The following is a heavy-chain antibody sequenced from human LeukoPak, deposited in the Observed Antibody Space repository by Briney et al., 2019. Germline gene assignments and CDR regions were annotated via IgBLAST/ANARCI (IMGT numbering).Heavy chain of an antibody. CDR1: GGSISSYY. D-gene: IGHD2-15*01. CDR2: IYTSGST. V-gene: IGHV4-4*09. J-gene: IGHJ5*02. Sequence: SKTLSLTCTVSGGSISSYYWSWIRQPPGKGLEWIGYIYTSGSTNYNPSLKSRVTISVDTSNNQFSLKLSSVTAADTAVYYCAIRDRSWFDPWGQGTLVTVSS. CDR3: AIRDRSWFDP.